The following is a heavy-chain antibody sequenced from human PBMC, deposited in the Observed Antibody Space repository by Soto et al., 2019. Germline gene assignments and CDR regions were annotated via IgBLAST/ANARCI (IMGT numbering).Heavy chain of an antibody. J-gene: IGHJ4*02. Sequence: GESLKISCKGSGYSFAGYWITWVRQKPGKGLEWMGRIDPSDSQTYYSPSFRGHVTISATKSITTVFLQWSSLRASDTAMYYCARHVGLRWTSDYWGQGTLVTVSS. V-gene: IGHV5-10-1*01. CDR1: GYSFAGYW. CDR3: ARHVGLRWTSDY. D-gene: IGHD4-17*01. CDR2: IDPSDSQT.